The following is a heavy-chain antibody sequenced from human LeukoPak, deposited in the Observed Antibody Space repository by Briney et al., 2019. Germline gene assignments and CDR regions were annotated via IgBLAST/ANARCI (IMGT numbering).Heavy chain of an antibody. J-gene: IGHJ3*02. CDR2: INPNSGDT. V-gene: IGHV1-2*02. Sequence: ASVKVSCKASGYTFTGYYMHWVRQAPGQGLEWMGWINPNSGDTDYAQKFQGRVTMTSDTSITTTYMELTRLRSDDTAVYYCARPRSLMSRDAFDIWGQGTMVTVSS. CDR3: ARPRSLMSRDAFDI. CDR1: GYTFTGYY. D-gene: IGHD3-16*01.